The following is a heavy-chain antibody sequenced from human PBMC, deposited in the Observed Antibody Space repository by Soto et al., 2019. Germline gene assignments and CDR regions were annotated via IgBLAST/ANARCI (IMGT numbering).Heavy chain of an antibody. CDR2: ISGSGGST. V-gene: IGHV3-23*01. J-gene: IGHJ4*02. CDR1: GFTFSSYA. D-gene: IGHD4-17*01. Sequence: EVQLLESGGGLVQPGGSLRRSCAASGFTFSSYAMSWVRQAPGKGREWVSAISGSGGSTYYADSVKGRFTISRDNSKNTLYLQMNSLRAEDTAVYYCEKVSGDLRPMDYWGQGSLVTVSS. CDR3: EKVSGDLRPMDY.